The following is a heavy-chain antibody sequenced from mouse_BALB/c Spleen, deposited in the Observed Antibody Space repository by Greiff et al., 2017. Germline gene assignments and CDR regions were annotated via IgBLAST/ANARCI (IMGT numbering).Heavy chain of an antibody. CDR1: GYTLTSYW. V-gene: IGHV1-7*01. CDR3: ARTTADYAMDY. D-gene: IGHD1-2*01. Sequence: QVQLQQSGAELAKPGASVKMSCKASGYTLTSYWMHWVKQRPGQGLEWIGYINPSTGYTEYNQKFKDKATLTADKSSSTACMQLSSLTSEDSAVYYCARTTADYAMDYWGQGTSVTVSS. J-gene: IGHJ4*01. CDR2: INPSTGYT.